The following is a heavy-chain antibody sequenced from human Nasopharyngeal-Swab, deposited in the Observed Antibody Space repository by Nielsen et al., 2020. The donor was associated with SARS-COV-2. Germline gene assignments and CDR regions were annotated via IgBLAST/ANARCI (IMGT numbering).Heavy chain of an antibody. Sequence: SLKISCAASGFTFDDYAMHWVRQAPGKGLEWVSGISWNSGSIGYADSVKGRFTISRDNAKNSLYLQMNSLRAEDTALYYCAKDKELGGYYYYMDVWGKGTTVTFSS. D-gene: IGHD3-10*01. J-gene: IGHJ6*03. CDR3: AKDKELGGYYYYMDV. CDR1: GFTFDDYA. CDR2: ISWNSGSI. V-gene: IGHV3-9*01.